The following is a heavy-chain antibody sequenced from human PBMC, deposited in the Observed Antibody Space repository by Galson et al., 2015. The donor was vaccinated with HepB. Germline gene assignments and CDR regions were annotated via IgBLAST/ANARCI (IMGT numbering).Heavy chain of an antibody. J-gene: IGHJ6*02. CDR3: AKDGGTSGSYFHGMDV. Sequence: SLRLSCAASGFTFSSYGMHWVRQAPGKGLEWVAVISYDGSNKYYADYVKGRFTISRDNSKNTLYLQMNSLRAEDTAVYYCAKDGGTSGSYFHGMDVWGQGTTVTVSS. CDR1: GFTFSSYG. D-gene: IGHD1-1*01. V-gene: IGHV3-30*18. CDR2: ISYDGSNK.